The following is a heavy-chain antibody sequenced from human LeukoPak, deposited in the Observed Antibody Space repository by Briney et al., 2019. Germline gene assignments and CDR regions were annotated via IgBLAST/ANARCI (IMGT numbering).Heavy chain of an antibody. CDR2: IKQDGSDK. J-gene: IGHJ4*02. D-gene: IGHD2-2*01. CDR3: AKGLVAAGKVSDS. Sequence: GGSLRLSCAASGFTFSIFCMSWVRQAPGKGLEWVANIKQDGSDKYYVDSVKGRFTISRDHAQNSLYLQMNSLRAEDTAMYYCAKGLVAAGKVSDSWGQGTLVTVSS. V-gene: IGHV3-7*03. CDR1: GFTFSIFC.